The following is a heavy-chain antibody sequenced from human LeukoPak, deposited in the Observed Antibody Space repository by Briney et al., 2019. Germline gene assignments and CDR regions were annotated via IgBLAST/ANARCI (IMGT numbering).Heavy chain of an antibody. Sequence: ASVKVSCKASGYTFTGYYMHWVRQAPGQGLEWMGWINPNSGGTNYAQKFQGRVTMTRDTSISTAYMELSRPRSDDTAVYYCAREGITIFGVVILYYYYYMDVWGKGTTVTVSS. CDR3: AREGITIFGVVILYYYYYMDV. CDR1: GYTFTGYY. D-gene: IGHD3-3*01. CDR2: INPNSGGT. J-gene: IGHJ6*03. V-gene: IGHV1-2*02.